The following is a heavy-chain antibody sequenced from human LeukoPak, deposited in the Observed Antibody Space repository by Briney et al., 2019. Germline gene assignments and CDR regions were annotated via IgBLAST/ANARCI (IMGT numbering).Heavy chain of an antibody. CDR2: INPSGGST. CDR1: GYTFTSYY. J-gene: IGHJ6*02. V-gene: IGHV1-46*01. D-gene: IGHD2-8*01. CDR3: ARDLMKAFPHSYYCGMDV. Sequence: ASVKVSCKASGYTFTSYYMHWVRQAPGQGLEWMGIINPSGGSTSYAQKFQGRVTMTRDTSTSTVYMELSSLRSEDTAVYYCARDLMKAFPHSYYCGMDVWGQGTTVTVSS.